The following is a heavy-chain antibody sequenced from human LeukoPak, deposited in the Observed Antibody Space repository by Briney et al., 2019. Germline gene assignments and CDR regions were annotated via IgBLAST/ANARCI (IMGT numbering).Heavy chain of an antibody. V-gene: IGHV3-33*01. Sequence: GSLRLSCAASGFTFRNHGMHWVRQAPGKGLEWAAVIWYDGSNEYYADSVKGRFTISRDNSKNTLYLQMNSLRAEDTAVYYCARDGGPSEGYFDYWGQGTLVTVSS. CDR1: GFTFRNHG. J-gene: IGHJ4*02. D-gene: IGHD3-3*01. CDR2: IWYDGSNE. CDR3: ARDGGPSEGYFDY.